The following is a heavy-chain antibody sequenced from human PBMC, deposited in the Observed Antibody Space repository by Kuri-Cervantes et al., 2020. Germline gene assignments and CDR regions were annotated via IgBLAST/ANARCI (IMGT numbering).Heavy chain of an antibody. CDR1: GYTFTGYY. CDR2: INPNSGGT. V-gene: IGHV1-2*04. Sequence: ASVKVSCKASGYTFTGYYMHWVRQAPGQGLEWMGWINPNSGGTNYAQKFQGWVTMTRDTSISTAYMELSRLRSDDTAVYYCARGRGSSWYYFQHWGQGTLVTVSS. J-gene: IGHJ1*01. D-gene: IGHD6-13*01. CDR3: ARGRGSSWYYFQH.